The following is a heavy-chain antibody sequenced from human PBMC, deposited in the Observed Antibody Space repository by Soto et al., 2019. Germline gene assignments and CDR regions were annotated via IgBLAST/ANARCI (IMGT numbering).Heavy chain of an antibody. D-gene: IGHD3-3*01. J-gene: IGHJ4*02. CDR1: GGSISSYY. Sequence: PSETLSLTCTVSGGSISSYYWSWIWQPPGKGLEWIGYIYYSGSTNYNPSLKSRVTISVDTSKNQFSLKLSSVTAADTAVYYCARGGTIFGVVRNFDYWGQGTLVTVSS. CDR3: ARGGTIFGVVRNFDY. V-gene: IGHV4-59*01. CDR2: IYYSGST.